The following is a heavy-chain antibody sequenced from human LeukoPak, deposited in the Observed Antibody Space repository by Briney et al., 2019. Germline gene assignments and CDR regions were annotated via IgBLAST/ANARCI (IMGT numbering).Heavy chain of an antibody. D-gene: IGHD3-3*01. CDR3: ARDQYDTWSRRGNFDS. CDR2: IKLDGSEK. J-gene: IGHJ4*02. Sequence: GGSLRLSCVASGFTFGEYWMSWVRQAPGKGLEWVANIKLDGSEKNYVDSVKGRFTISRDNTKNSLYLQVNSLRAEDTAVFYCARDQYDTWSRRGNFDSWGQGTLVIVSS. CDR1: GFTFGEYW. V-gene: IGHV3-7*03.